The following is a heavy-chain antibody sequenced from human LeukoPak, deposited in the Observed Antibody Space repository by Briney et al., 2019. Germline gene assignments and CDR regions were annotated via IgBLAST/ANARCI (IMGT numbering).Heavy chain of an antibody. J-gene: IGHJ3*02. CDR1: GGSISSYY. V-gene: IGHV4-59*01. D-gene: IGHD2-15*01. CDR3: ARLGYCSGGSCYAFDI. Sequence: NASETLSLTCTVSGGSISSYYWSWMRQPPGKGLEWIGYIYYSGTTNYNPSLKSRLTILVDTSKNQFSLQLSSVTAADTAVYYCARLGYCSGGSCYAFDIWGQGTMVTVSS. CDR2: IYYSGTT.